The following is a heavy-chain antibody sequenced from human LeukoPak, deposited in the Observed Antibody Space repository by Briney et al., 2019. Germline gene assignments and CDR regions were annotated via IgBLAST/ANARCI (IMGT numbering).Heavy chain of an antibody. CDR3: ARLRYLANWFDP. CDR2: ISTYNGNT. D-gene: IGHD3-9*01. CDR1: GYTFTSYG. J-gene: IGHJ5*02. Sequence: RASVKVSCKASGYTFTSYGISWVRQAPGQGLEWMGWISTYNGNTNYAQKLQGRVTMTTDTSTSTAYMELRSLRSDDTAVYYCARLRYLANWFDPWGQGTLVTVSS. V-gene: IGHV1-18*01.